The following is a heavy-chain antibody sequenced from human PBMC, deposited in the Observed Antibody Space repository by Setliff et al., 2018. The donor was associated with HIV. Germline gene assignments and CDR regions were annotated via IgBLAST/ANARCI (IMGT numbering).Heavy chain of an antibody. CDR2: FDPQDGET. D-gene: IGHD2-8*01. Sequence: ASVKVSCKVSGYTLTGVSMHWVRQAPKKGLEWMGYFDPQDGETVHAQKFQGRVTLTEDTSTYTAYMELSGLRSEDTAVYYCASQVPSMLGRSLGYWGQGTLVTVSS. J-gene: IGHJ4*02. V-gene: IGHV1-24*01. CDR3: ASQVPSMLGRSLGY. CDR1: GYTLTGVS.